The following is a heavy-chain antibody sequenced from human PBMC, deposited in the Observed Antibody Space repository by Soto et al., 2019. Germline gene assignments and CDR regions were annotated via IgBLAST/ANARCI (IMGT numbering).Heavy chain of an antibody. CDR1: GYTFTSYA. CDR2: MNDGNANT. V-gene: IGHV1-3*05. Sequence: QVQLVQSGAEEKKPGASVKVSCKASGYTFTSYAMHWVRQAPGQRLEWMGWMNDGNANTKYSQKCQGRVTITRDTSASTAYMELSSLRSEDTAVYYCARGPSSGPSNYWGQGTLVTVSS. CDR3: ARGPSSGPSNY. J-gene: IGHJ4*02. D-gene: IGHD3-10*01.